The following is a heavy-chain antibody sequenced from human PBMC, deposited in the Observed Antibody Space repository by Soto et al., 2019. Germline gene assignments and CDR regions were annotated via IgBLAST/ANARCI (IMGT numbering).Heavy chain of an antibody. J-gene: IGHJ5*02. CDR1: GGSISSGGYY. CDR2: IYYSGST. CDR3: ARAFSGEARASMWFDP. Sequence: SETLSLTCTVSGGSISSGGYYWSWIRQHPGKGLEWIGYIYYSGSTYYNPSLKSRVTISVDTSKNQFSLKLSSVTAADTAVYYCARAFSGEARASMWFDPWGQRTLVTVSS. V-gene: IGHV4-31*03. D-gene: IGHD2-2*01.